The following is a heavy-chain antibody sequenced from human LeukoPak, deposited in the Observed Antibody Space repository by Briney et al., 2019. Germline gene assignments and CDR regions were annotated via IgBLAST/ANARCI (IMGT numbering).Heavy chain of an antibody. J-gene: IGHJ4*02. CDR1: GGSNSSGDYY. D-gene: IGHD6-13*01. CDR3: ARVRQQLIDY. Sequence: SQTLSLTCTVSGGSNSSGDYYWSWIRQPPGKGLEWIGYIYYSGSTSYNPSLKSRVTISVDTSKNQFSLKLTSVTAADTAVYYCARVRQQLIDYWGQGTLVTASS. V-gene: IGHV4-30-4*01. CDR2: IYYSGST.